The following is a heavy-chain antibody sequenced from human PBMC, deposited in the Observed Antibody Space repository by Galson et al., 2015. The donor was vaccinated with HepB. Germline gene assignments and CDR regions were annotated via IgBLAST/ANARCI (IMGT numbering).Heavy chain of an antibody. CDR2: ITGGGSRT. CDR1: GFTFTSYA. CDR3: AKHSGIKVLNLFDY. J-gene: IGHJ4*02. V-gene: IGHV3-23*01. Sequence: SLRLSCAASGFTFTSYAMSWVRQAPGKGLEWVSTITGGGSRTYDADSVEGRFTISRDNSKNTLYLQMNSLRAEDTAVYYCAKHSGIKVLNLFDYWGQGTLVTVSS. D-gene: IGHD1-26*01.